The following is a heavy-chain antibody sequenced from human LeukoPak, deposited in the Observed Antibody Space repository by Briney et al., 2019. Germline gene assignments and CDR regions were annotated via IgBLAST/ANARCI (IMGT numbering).Heavy chain of an antibody. J-gene: IGHJ4*02. Sequence: SETLSLTCTVSGCSLRGSGYYWRWIRQHPGKGLEWIGYIYHSGSTYYNPSLKSRVIMSVDTSKNQFSLKLSSVTAADTAVYYCARGSYSDYWGQGTLVTVSS. D-gene: IGHD3-10*01. CDR1: GCSLRGSGYY. CDR3: ARGSYSDY. CDR2: IYHSGST. V-gene: IGHV4-31*03.